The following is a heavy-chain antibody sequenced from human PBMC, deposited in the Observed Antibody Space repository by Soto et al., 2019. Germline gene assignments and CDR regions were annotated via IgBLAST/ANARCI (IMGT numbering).Heavy chain of an antibody. D-gene: IGHD6-13*01. CDR1: GYTFGSYD. Sequence: ASVKVSCKASGYTFGSYDINWMRQATGQGLEWLGWMSPNNDNTGYAQKFQGRVTMTRDTSKNTAYMELRSLTSEDTAVYYCARGVQAGVDYWGQGTLVT. V-gene: IGHV1-8*01. CDR3: ARGVQAGVDY. J-gene: IGHJ4*02. CDR2: MSPNNDNT.